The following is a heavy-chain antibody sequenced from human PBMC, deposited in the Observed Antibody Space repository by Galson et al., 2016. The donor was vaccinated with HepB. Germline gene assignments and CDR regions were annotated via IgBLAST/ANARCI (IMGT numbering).Heavy chain of an antibody. D-gene: IGHD6-13*01. CDR1: GFTFSSYW. J-gene: IGHJ4*02. V-gene: IGHV3-7*01. CDR2: VKQDGSEK. Sequence: SLRLSCAASGFTFSSYWMSWVRQAPGKGLEWVANVKQDGSEKYYVDSVKGRFTISRDNAKNSLYLQMNSLRAEDTAVYYCARDSPLAAAGTGDLDYWGQGTLVTVSS. CDR3: ARDSPLAAAGTGDLDY.